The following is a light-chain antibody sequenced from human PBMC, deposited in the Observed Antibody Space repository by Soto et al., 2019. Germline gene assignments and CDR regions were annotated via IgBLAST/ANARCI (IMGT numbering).Light chain of an antibody. CDR3: CSYAGSSPFV. V-gene: IGLV2-11*01. CDR1: SSDVGGYNY. CDR2: DVS. Sequence: QSVLTQPRSVSGSPGQSVTISCTGTSSDVGGYNYVSWYQQHPGKAPKLMIYDVSKRPSGVPDRFSGSKSGNTASLTISGLQAEDEADYYCCSYAGSSPFVFGTGTEVTVL. J-gene: IGLJ1*01.